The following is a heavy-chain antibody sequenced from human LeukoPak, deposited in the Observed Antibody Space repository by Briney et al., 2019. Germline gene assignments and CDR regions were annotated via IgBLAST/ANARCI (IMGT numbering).Heavy chain of an antibody. D-gene: IGHD2-2*01. Sequence: PGGSLRLSCAASGFSLSSYAMHWVRQAPGKGLEWVSTTSAGGSSTYYADSVKGRFTISRDNSKNTFYLQMNSLRAEDTAAYYCAKGGYCSSSSCYYGWFEPWGQGTLVTVSS. CDR2: TSAGGSST. V-gene: IGHV3-23*01. CDR1: GFSLSSYA. CDR3: AKGGYCSSSSCYYGWFEP. J-gene: IGHJ5*02.